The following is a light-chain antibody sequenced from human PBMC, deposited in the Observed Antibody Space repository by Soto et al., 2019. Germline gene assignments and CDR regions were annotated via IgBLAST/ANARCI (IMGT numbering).Light chain of an antibody. CDR1: SSDVGDYNY. V-gene: IGLV2-14*01. Sequence: QCALTQPASVSGSPGQSITISCTGASSDVGDYNYVSWYQHHPGKAPKLLIYEVNNRPSGVSDRFSGSKSGNVASLTISWLQAEDEADYYCSSYTSSSTYVFGTGTKVTVL. CDR3: SSYTSSSTYV. J-gene: IGLJ1*01. CDR2: EVN.